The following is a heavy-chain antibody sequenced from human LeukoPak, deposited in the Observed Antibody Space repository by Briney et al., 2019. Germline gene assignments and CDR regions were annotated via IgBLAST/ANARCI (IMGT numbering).Heavy chain of an antibody. CDR2: IYSSGST. CDR3: ARGNTAMLRNAFDI. V-gene: IGHV4-61*02. Sequence: SETLSLTCTVSGGSISSSSYYWNWIRQPAGKGLEWIGRIYSSGSTDYNPSLKSRVTMSLDTSKNQFSLRLSSVTAADTAVYYCARGNTAMLRNAFDIWGQGTMVIVSS. J-gene: IGHJ3*02. D-gene: IGHD5-18*01. CDR1: GGSISSSSYY.